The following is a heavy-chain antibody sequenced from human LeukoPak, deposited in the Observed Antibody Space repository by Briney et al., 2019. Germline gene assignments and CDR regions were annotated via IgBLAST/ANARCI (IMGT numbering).Heavy chain of an antibody. V-gene: IGHV1-69*04. CDR3: ARGSPYYYGMDV. Sequence: SVKVSCKASGGTFSSYAISWVRQAPGQGLEWMGRIIPILGIANYAQKFQGRVTITADKSTSTAYMELSSLRSEDTAVYYCARGSPYYYGMDVWGQGTTVTVSS. CDR2: IIPILGIA. J-gene: IGHJ6*02. CDR1: GGTFSSYA.